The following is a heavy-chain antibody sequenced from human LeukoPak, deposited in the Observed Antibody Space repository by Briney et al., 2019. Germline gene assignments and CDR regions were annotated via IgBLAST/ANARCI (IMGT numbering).Heavy chain of an antibody. V-gene: IGHV4-59*01. J-gene: IGHJ4*02. D-gene: IGHD3-22*01. Sequence: SETLSLTCTVSGGSISSYYWSWIRQPPWKGLEWIGYIYYSGSTNYNPSLKSRVTISVDTSKNQFSLKLSSVTAADTAVYYCARLTEGGADSYYYDSSGYFDYWGQGTLVTVSS. CDR3: ARLTEGGADSYYYDSSGYFDY. CDR1: GGSISSYY. CDR2: IYYSGST.